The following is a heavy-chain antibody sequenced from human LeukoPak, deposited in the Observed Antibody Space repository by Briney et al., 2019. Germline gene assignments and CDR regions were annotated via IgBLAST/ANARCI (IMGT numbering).Heavy chain of an antibody. CDR3: AKDRANWGSGFDY. CDR2: ISGDGGST. J-gene: IGHJ4*02. D-gene: IGHD7-27*01. V-gene: IGHV3-43*02. Sequence: GGSLRLSCAASGFTFDDYAMHWVRQAPGKGLEWVSLISGDGGSTYCADSVKGRFTISRDNSRNSLYLQMNSLRTEDTALYYCAKDRANWGSGFDYWGQGALVTVSS. CDR1: GFTFDDYA.